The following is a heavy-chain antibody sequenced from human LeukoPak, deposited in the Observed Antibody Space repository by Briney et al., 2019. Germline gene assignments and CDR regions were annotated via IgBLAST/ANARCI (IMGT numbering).Heavy chain of an antibody. V-gene: IGHV3-23*01. D-gene: IGHD3-9*01. CDR2: ISASAGTS. CDR3: AKGPTFLTGYYSPFDS. J-gene: IGHJ4*02. Sequence: GGSLRLSCAASGFTVSSSNYMNWVRQAPGKGLEWVSAISASAGTSYYADSVKGRFTISRDSSKNTLYVQMNSLRPEDTAVYYCAKGPTFLTGYYSPFDSWGQGTLVIVSS. CDR1: GFTVSSSNY.